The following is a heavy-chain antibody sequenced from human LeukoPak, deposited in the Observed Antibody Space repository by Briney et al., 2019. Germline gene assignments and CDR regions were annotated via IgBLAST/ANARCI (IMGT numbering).Heavy chain of an antibody. CDR2: ISSSSSYI. Sequence: GGSLRLSCAVSGFTFSSYAMHWVRQAPGKGLEWVSSISSSSSYIYYADSVKGRFTISRDNAKNSLYLQMNSLRAEDTAVYYCARDRVSYMDAWGKGTTVTVSS. V-gene: IGHV3-21*01. CDR1: GFTFSSYA. CDR3: ARDRVSYMDA. J-gene: IGHJ6*03.